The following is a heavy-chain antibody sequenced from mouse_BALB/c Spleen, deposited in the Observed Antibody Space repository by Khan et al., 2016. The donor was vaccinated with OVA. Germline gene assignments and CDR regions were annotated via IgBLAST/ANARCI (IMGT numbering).Heavy chain of an antibody. D-gene: IGHD2-4*01. CDR2: IYPYNGGT. V-gene: IGHV1S29*02. CDR3: AISRGPGYDYCFDY. CDR1: GHTFTDYN. Sequence: VQLQQSGPELVKPGASVKISCKASGHTFTDYNMHWVKQSHGKSLEWIGYIYPYNGGTGYNQKFKSKATLTVDTSSSTAYMELRSLTFEDSAVYYCAISRGPGYDYCFDYWGQGTTLTVSS. J-gene: IGHJ2*01.